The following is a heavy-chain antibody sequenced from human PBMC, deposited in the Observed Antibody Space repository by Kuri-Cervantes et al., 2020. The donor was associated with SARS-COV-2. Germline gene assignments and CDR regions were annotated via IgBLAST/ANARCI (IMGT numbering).Heavy chain of an antibody. J-gene: IGHJ4*02. V-gene: IGHV2-70*01. CDR3: ARPPYSSGWSPVDY. CDR1: GFSLSTSGMC. CDR2: IFSNDEK. D-gene: IGHD6-19*01. Sequence: SGPPLMNPTQTRTLTCTFSGFSLSTSGMCVSWIRQPPGKALEWLAHIFSNDEKSYSTSLKSRLTISKDTSKNQVVLTMTNIDPVDTATYYCARPPYSSGWSPVDYWGQGTLVTVSS.